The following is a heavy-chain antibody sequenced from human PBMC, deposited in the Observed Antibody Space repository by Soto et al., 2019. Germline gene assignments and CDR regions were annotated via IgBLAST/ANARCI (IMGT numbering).Heavy chain of an antibody. V-gene: IGHV3-48*03. J-gene: IGHJ3*02. CDR2: ISAGGRSI. D-gene: IGHD3-10*01. CDR3: ARSTPGNPFDI. Sequence: QAPGKGLEWVASISAGGRSIYYADSLKGRSTVSRDNAKSSLYLQMNSLRAEDTAVYYCARSTPGNPFDIWGQGTMVTVSS.